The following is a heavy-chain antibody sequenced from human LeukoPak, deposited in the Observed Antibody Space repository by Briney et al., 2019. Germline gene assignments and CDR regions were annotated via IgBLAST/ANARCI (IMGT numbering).Heavy chain of an antibody. CDR3: AKGALGASGYFDL. J-gene: IGHJ2*01. D-gene: IGHD1-26*01. CDR2: ISGSGGST. Sequence: GGSLRLSCVASGFTFSSYALNWVRQTPGKGLEWVSAISGSGGSTYYADSVKGRFTISRDNSKNTLYLQMNSLRAEDTAVYYCAKGALGASGYFDLWGRGTLVTVSS. CDR1: GFTFSSYA. V-gene: IGHV3-23*01.